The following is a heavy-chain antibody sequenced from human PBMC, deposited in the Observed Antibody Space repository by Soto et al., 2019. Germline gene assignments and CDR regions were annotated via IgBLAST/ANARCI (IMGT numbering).Heavy chain of an antibody. Sequence: SETLSLTCSVSGGSISSSSYFWGWIRQPPGKGLEWIGSIYYSGSTYYNPSLKSRVTISVDTSKNQFSLKLSSVTAADTAVYYCASEYCSGGSCYPREYNWFDPWGQGTLVTVSS. CDR1: GGSISSSSYF. CDR2: IYYSGST. V-gene: IGHV4-39*07. J-gene: IGHJ5*02. D-gene: IGHD2-15*01. CDR3: ASEYCSGGSCYPREYNWFDP.